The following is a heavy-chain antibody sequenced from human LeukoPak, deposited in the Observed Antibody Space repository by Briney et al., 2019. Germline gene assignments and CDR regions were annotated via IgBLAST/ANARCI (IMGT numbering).Heavy chain of an antibody. CDR3: ARDSLDYGSGSYYLGVY. V-gene: IGHV1-18*01. CDR1: GYTFTSYG. D-gene: IGHD3-10*01. Sequence: GASVKVSCKASGYTFTSYGISWVRQAPGQGLEWMGWISAYNGNTNYAQKLQGRVTMTTDTSTSTAYMELRSLRSDDTAVYYCARDSLDYGSGSYYLGVYWGQGTLVTVSS. CDR2: ISAYNGNT. J-gene: IGHJ4*02.